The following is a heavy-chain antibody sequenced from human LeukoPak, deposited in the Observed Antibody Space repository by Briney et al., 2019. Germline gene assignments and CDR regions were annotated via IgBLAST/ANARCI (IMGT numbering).Heavy chain of an antibody. J-gene: IGHJ4*02. Sequence: PGGFLRLSCAASGFIFSSYGMSWVRLAPGKGLEWVSTFTAGGGRTYYADSVKGRFTISRDNSKNTLYLQMNSLRAEDTAIYYCAKVDYPTFDYWGQGTLVTVSS. CDR1: GFIFSSYG. D-gene: IGHD3-16*01. CDR2: FTAGGGRT. CDR3: AKVDYPTFDY. V-gene: IGHV3-23*01.